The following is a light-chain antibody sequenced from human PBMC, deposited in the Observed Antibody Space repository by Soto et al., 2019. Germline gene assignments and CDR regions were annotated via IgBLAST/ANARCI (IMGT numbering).Light chain of an antibody. V-gene: IGKV3-11*01. CDR1: QSVSNY. Sequence: EIVLTQSPVTLSLSPGERATLSCRASQSVSNYLAWYQQKPGQAPRLLIYDASNRATGIPARFSGSGSGTDFTLTTSSLEPEDFAVYYCQQRSNWPMYTFGQGTKVDIK. CDR3: QQRSNWPMYT. CDR2: DAS. J-gene: IGKJ2*01.